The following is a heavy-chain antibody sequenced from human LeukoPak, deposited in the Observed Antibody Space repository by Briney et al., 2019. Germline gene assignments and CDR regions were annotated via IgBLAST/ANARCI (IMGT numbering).Heavy chain of an antibody. Sequence: SETLSLTCTVSGGSISSYYWSWIRQPPGKGLEWIGYIYYSGSTSYNPSLKSRVTISVDTSKNQFSLKLSSVTAADTAVYYCARGGYYDTFDLWGRGTLVTVSS. V-gene: IGHV4-59*01. CDR2: IYYSGST. J-gene: IGHJ2*01. CDR1: GGSISSYY. CDR3: ARGGYYDTFDL. D-gene: IGHD3-22*01.